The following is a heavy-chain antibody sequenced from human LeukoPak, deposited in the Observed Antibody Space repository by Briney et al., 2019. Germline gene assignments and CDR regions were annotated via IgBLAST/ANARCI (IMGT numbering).Heavy chain of an antibody. D-gene: IGHD2/OR15-2a*01. Sequence: GGSLRLSCAASGFTFSSYAMHWVRQAPGKGLEWVAVISYDGSNKYYADSVKGRFTISRDNSKITLYLQMNSLRAEDTAVYYCARASMVLYYFDYWGQGTLVTVSS. V-gene: IGHV3-30*04. CDR1: GFTFSSYA. J-gene: IGHJ4*02. CDR2: ISYDGSNK. CDR3: ARASMVLYYFDY.